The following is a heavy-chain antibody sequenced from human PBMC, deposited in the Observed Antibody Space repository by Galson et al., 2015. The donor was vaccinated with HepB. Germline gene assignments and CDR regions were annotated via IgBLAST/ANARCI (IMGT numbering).Heavy chain of an antibody. J-gene: IGHJ4*02. CDR2: IYHSGST. Sequence: SETLSLTCTVSGYSISIGYYWGWIRQPPGKGLEWIGSIYHSGSTYYNPSLKSRVTISVDTSKNQFSLKLSSVTAADTAVYYCARGRIAAARGLDYWGQGTLVTVSS. CDR1: GYSISIGYY. V-gene: IGHV4-38-2*02. D-gene: IGHD6-13*01. CDR3: ARGRIAAARGLDY.